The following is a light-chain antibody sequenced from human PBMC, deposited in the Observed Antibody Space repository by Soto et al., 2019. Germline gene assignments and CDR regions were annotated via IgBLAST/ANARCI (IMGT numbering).Light chain of an antibody. CDR1: QSVSNNY. Sequence: EIVLTHSPGTLSLSPGERATLSCRASQSVSNNYLAWYQQKPGQAPRLVIYGASSRATGIPDRFSASGSGTDFTLTISRLEPEDFAVYFCQQYSNSPLTFGQGTKVEIK. J-gene: IGKJ1*01. CDR3: QQYSNSPLT. CDR2: GAS. V-gene: IGKV3-20*01.